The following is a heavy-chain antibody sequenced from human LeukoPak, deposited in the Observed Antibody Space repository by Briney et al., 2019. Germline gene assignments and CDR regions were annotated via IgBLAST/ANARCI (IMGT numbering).Heavy chain of an antibody. CDR1: GGSISSGGYS. CDR2: IYHSGST. CDR3: ASVGYSGYDFLSTYAFDI. J-gene: IGHJ3*02. Sequence: SETLSLTCAVSGGSISSGGYSWSWIRQPPGKGLEWIGYIYHSGSTYYNPSLKSRVTISVDTSKNQFSLKLSSVTAADTAVYYCASVGYSGYDFLSTYAFDIWGQGTMVTVSS. D-gene: IGHD5-12*01. V-gene: IGHV4-30-2*02.